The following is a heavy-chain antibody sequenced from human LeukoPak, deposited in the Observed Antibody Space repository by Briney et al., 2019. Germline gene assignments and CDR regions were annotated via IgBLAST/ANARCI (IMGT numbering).Heavy chain of an antibody. CDR3: ARGPLSLMSSSWYADWFDP. CDR2: INPNSGGT. D-gene: IGHD6-13*01. CDR1: GYTFTGYY. Sequence: EASVKVSCKSSGYTFTGYYMHWVRPAPGQGLEWMGWINPNSGGTNYAQKFQGRVTMTRDTSISTAYMELSRLRSDDTAVYYCARGPLSLMSSSWYADWFDPWGQGTLVTVSS. V-gene: IGHV1-2*02. J-gene: IGHJ5*02.